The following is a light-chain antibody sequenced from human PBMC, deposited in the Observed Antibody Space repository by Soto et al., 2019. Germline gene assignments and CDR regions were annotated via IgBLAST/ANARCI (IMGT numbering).Light chain of an antibody. V-gene: IGKV1-17*03. CDR2: ETS. CDR1: QDISRF. J-gene: IGKJ5*01. Sequence: DVQMTQSPSAMSASVGDRVTIACRASQDISRFGAWFQHKPGRAPERLIYETSNLQPGVPSRFSGSGSGTEFTLAISGLQPEDFATYYCLQHSTYPYTFGQGTRLEIK. CDR3: LQHSTYPYT.